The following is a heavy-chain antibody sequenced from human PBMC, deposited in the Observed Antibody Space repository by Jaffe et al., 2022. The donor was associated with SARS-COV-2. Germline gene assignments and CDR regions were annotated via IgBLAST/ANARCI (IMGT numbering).Heavy chain of an antibody. V-gene: IGHV4-39*01. J-gene: IGHJ4*02. Sequence: QLQLQESGPGLVKPSETLSLTCTVSGGSISSSSYYWGWIRQPPGKGLEWIGSIYYSGSTYYNPSLKSRVTISVDTSKNQFSLKLSSVTAADTAVYYCARNSVIYTATDSFDYWGQGTLVTVSS. D-gene: IGHD5-18*01. CDR1: GGSISSSSYY. CDR2: IYYSGST. CDR3: ARNSVIYTATDSFDY.